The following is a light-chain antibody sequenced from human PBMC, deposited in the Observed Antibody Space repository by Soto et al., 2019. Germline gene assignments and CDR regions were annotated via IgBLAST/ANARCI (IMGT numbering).Light chain of an antibody. CDR3: QQYARSPVT. Sequence: EIVLTQSPGTLSLSPGERATLFCRASQTVSSNYLAWYQQKPGQAPRLLMHGASNRATGIPDRFSGSGSETDFTLTINRLEPEDLAVYYCQQYARSPVTFGQGTKLEI. V-gene: IGKV3-20*01. J-gene: IGKJ2*01. CDR1: QTVSSNY. CDR2: GAS.